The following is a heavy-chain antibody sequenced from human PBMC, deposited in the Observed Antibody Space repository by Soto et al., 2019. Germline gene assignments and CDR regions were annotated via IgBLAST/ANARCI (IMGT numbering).Heavy chain of an antibody. D-gene: IGHD3-10*01. V-gene: IGHV5-51*01. CDR1: GYSFTNYW. J-gene: IGHJ6*02. Sequence: PGESLKISCKGSGYSFTNYWIGWVRQMPGKGLEWMGIIYPGDSDTRYSPSFQGQVTISADKSISTAYLQWSSLKASDTAMYYCARKGSGTYYRYYYYGMDVWGQGTTVTVSS. CDR3: ARKGSGTYYRYYYYGMDV. CDR2: IYPGDSDT.